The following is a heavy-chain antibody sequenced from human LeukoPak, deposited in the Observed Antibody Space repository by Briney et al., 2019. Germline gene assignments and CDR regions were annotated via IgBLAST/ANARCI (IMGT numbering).Heavy chain of an antibody. CDR3: TRRDCSSTSCYDY. D-gene: IGHD2-2*01. J-gene: IGHJ4*02. Sequence: GGSLRLSCAASGFTFSSHPMHWVRQAPGKGLEYVSAISSDGGDTYYANSVKGRFTISRDNSKNTLYLQMGSLKTEDTAVYYCTRRDCSSTSCYDYWGQGTLVTVSS. CDR2: ISSDGGDT. CDR1: GFTFSSHP. V-gene: IGHV3-64*01.